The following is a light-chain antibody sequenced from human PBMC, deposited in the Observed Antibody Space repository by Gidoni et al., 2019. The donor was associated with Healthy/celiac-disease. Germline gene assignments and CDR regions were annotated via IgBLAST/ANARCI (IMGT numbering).Light chain of an antibody. Sequence: EIVMTQSPATLSVSPGERATLSCRASQSVSSNLAWYQQKPGQAPRLLIYGASTRATGIPARFSGSGSGTEFTLTISSLQSEDFAVYYCQQYNNWLAVEFXQXTKVEIK. CDR1: QSVSSN. CDR2: GAS. V-gene: IGKV3-15*01. CDR3: QQYNNWLAVE. J-gene: IGKJ1*01.